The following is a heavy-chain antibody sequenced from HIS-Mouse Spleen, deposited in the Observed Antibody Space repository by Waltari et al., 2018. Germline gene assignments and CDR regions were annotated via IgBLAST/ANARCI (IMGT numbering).Heavy chain of an antibody. V-gene: IGHV3-21*01. CDR3: ARDQGGPAGYYGMDV. Sequence: EVQLVESGGGLVKPGGSLRLSCAASGFTFSSYRMYWVRRAPGKGLEWVSSISSSSSYIYYADSVKGRFTISRDNAKNSLYLQMNSLRAEDTAVYYCARDQGGPAGYYGMDVWGQGTTVTVSS. J-gene: IGHJ6*02. D-gene: IGHD6-25*01. CDR2: ISSSSSYI. CDR1: GFTFSSYR.